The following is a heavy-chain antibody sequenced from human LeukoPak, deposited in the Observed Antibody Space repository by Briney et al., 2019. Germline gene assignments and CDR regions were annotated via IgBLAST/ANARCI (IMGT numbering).Heavy chain of an antibody. J-gene: IGHJ4*02. CDR3: AKTVQEVYYFDY. CDR1: GFTFSSYS. V-gene: IGHV3-21*01. CDR2: ISSSGTYI. Sequence: PGGSLRLSCAASGFTFSSYSMNWVRPAPGKGLEWVSSISSSGTYIYYADSVKGRFTISRDNAKNSLFLQMNSLRVEDTAVYYCAKTVQEVYYFDYWGQGTLVTVSS. D-gene: IGHD4-17*01.